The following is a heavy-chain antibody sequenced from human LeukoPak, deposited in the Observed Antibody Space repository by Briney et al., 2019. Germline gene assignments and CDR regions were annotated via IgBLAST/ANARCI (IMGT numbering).Heavy chain of an antibody. V-gene: IGHV1-69*05. J-gene: IGHJ6*03. D-gene: IGHD6-19*01. Sequence: SVKVSCKASGGTFSSYAISWVRQAPGQGLERMGGIIPIFGTANYAQKFQGRVTITTDESTSTAYMELSSLRSEDTAVYYCARGRSSGWGYYYYMDVWGKGTTVTVSS. CDR1: GGTFSSYA. CDR2: IIPIFGTA. CDR3: ARGRSSGWGYYYYMDV.